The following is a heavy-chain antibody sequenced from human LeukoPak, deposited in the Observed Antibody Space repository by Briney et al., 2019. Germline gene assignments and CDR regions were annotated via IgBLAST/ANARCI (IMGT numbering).Heavy chain of an antibody. CDR3: ARSPNTTEYYFDY. D-gene: IGHD4-17*01. V-gene: IGHV4-31*11. CDR2: IYYSGST. CDR1: GGSFSGYY. Sequence: SETLSLTCAVYGGSFSGYYWSWIRQHPGKGLEWIGYIYYSGSTYYNPSLKSRVTISVDTSKNQFSLKLSSVTAADTAVYYCARSPNTTEYYFDYWGQGTLVTVSS. J-gene: IGHJ4*02.